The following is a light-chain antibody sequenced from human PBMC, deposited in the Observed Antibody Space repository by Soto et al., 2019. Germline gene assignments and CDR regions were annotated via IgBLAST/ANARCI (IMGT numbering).Light chain of an antibody. CDR3: QQRSNWTIT. V-gene: IGKV3-15*01. J-gene: IGKJ4*01. CDR2: GAS. CDR1: QTINNN. Sequence: VMTQAPATLSVSPGERATLSCRASQTINNNVAWYQLKDGQVPRLVIYGASTRATDIPARFSGSGSGTEFTLNISSPQSEDPAAYYCQQRSNWTITFGGGTKVDIK.